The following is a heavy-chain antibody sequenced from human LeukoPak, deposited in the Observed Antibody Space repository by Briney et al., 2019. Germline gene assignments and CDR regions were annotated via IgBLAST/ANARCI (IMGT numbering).Heavy chain of an antibody. CDR3: ARPQGRLWTHFDY. V-gene: IGHV4-34*01. D-gene: IGHD5-18*01. CDR1: GGSFGDYY. J-gene: IGHJ4*02. CDR2: IYYTGST. Sequence: SETLSLTCGVYGGSFGDYYWSWIRQPPGKGLEWIGSIYYTGSTYYNPSLKSRVSISVDTSKNQFSLKLSSVTAADTAVYYCARPQGRLWTHFDYWGQGTLVTVSS.